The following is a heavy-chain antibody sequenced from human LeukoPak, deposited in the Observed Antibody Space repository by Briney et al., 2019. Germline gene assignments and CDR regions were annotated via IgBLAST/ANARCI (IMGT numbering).Heavy chain of an antibody. CDR2: IYTSGST. Sequence: SETLSLTCTVSGGSISSYYWSWIRQPAGKGLEWIGRIYTSGSTNYNPSLKSRVTMSVDTSKNQFSLKLSSVTAADTAVYYCARHGGSYYRGGDYFDYWGQGTLVTVSS. J-gene: IGHJ4*02. V-gene: IGHV4-4*07. CDR1: GGSISSYY. CDR3: ARHGGSYYRGGDYFDY. D-gene: IGHD1-26*01.